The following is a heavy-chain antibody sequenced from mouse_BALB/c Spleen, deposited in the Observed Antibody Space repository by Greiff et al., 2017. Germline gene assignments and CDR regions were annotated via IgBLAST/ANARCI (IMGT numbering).Heavy chain of an antibody. J-gene: IGHJ3*01. Sequence: VQLQQSGPGLVQPSQSLSITCTVSGFSLTSYGVHWVRQSPGKGLEWLGVIWSGGSTDYNAAFISRLSISKDNSKSQVFFKMNSLQANDTAIYYCARDQGITTEAWFAYWGQGTLVTVSA. CDR3: ARDQGITTEAWFAY. D-gene: IGHD2-4*01. CDR2: IWSGGST. V-gene: IGHV2-2*02. CDR1: GFSLTSYG.